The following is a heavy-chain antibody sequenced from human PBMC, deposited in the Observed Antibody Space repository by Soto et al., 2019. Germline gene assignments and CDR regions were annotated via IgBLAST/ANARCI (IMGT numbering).Heavy chain of an antibody. V-gene: IGHV3-66*01. CDR3: ARDTFGGAYDFCH. CDR1: GFTVSNLY. CDR2: ISSSGTA. D-gene: IGHD3-3*01. J-gene: IGHJ4*02. Sequence: EVQLVESGGALVQPGGSLRLSCAASGFTVSNLYMTWIRQAPGMGLEWVSVISSSGTAYYADSVKGRFTISIDSSKNTLFLQINSLRAEDTAVYHCARDTFGGAYDFCHGGQGTLVTVSS.